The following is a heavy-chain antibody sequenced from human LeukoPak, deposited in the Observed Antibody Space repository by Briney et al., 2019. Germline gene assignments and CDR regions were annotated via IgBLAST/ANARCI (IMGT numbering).Heavy chain of an antibody. CDR2: ISSSSSYI. D-gene: IGHD6-13*01. V-gene: IGHV3-21*01. Sequence: GGSLRLSCAASGFTFSSYSMNWVRQAPGKGLEWVSSISSSSSYIYYADSVKGRFTISRDNAKNSLYLQMNSLRAEDTAVYYCARDARIAAAGTGFDYWGQGTLVTVSS. CDR1: GFTFSSYS. CDR3: ARDARIAAAGTGFDY. J-gene: IGHJ4*02.